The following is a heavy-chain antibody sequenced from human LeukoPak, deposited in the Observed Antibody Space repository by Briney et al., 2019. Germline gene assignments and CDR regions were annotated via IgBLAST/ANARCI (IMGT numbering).Heavy chain of an antibody. CDR3: ARDSPTFIVVVVAATLDY. Sequence: ASVKVSCKASGYTFTSYGISWVRQAPGQGLEWMGWISAYNGNTNYALKLQGRVTMTTDTSTSTAYMELRSLRSDDTAVYYCARDSPTFIVVVVAATLDYWGQGTLVTVSS. V-gene: IGHV1-18*01. CDR1: GYTFTSYG. J-gene: IGHJ4*02. CDR2: ISAYNGNT. D-gene: IGHD2-15*01.